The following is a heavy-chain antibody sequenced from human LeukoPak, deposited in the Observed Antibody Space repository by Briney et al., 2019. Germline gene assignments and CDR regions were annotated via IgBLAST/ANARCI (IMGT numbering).Heavy chain of an antibody. CDR2: IYYSGST. J-gene: IGHJ5*02. D-gene: IGHD1-26*01. CDR3: ARSYRGGFWFDP. Sequence: KTSETLSLTCTVSGGSISSGGYYWSWIRQHPGKGLEWIGYIYYSGSTYYNPSLKSRVTISVDTSKNQFSLKLSSVTAADTAVYYCARSYRGGFWFDPWAREPWSPSPQ. CDR1: GGSISSGGYY. V-gene: IGHV4-61*08.